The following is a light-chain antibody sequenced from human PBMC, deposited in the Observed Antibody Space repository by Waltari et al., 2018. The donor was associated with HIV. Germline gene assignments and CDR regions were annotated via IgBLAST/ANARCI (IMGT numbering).Light chain of an antibody. CDR2: GAS. CDR3: QQAISFPHT. J-gene: IGKJ4*01. V-gene: IGKV1-12*01. CDR1: QGIKTS. Sequence: DVQMAQSPPSVSASVGDRVTITCRASQGIKTSLAWYQHRPAEAPTLLIYGASRLQSGVPARFNGSGSGLDFTLTITNLQPEDSATYYCQQAISFPHTFGGGTRVDI.